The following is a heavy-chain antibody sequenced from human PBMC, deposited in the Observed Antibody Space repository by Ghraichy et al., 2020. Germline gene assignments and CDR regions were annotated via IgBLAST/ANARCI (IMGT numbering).Heavy chain of an antibody. V-gene: IGHV3-21*01. Sequence: GGSLRLSCAASGFTFSSYSMNWVRQAPGKGLEWVSSISSSSSYIYYADSVKGRFTISRDNAKNSLYLQMNSLRAEDTAVYYCARDPIYYGSGRFYWGQGTLVTVSS. J-gene: IGHJ4*02. D-gene: IGHD3-10*01. CDR2: ISSSSSYI. CDR1: GFTFSSYS. CDR3: ARDPIYYGSGRFY.